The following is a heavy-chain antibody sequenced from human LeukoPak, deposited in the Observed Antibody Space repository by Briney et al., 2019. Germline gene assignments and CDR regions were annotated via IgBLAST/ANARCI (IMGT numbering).Heavy chain of an antibody. V-gene: IGHV2-5*01. CDR3: GHQTWGSSVDY. D-gene: IGHD5/OR15-5a*01. CDR2: IYWNDDK. Sequence: SGPTLVKPTQTLTLTCSFSGFSLSTSGMGVGWIRQPPGKALEWLSLIYWNDDKSYSPSLKSRLTITKDTSKNQVVLTMTNMDPVDTATYYCGHQTWGSSVDYWGQGTLVTVSS. CDR1: GFSLSTSGMG. J-gene: IGHJ4*02.